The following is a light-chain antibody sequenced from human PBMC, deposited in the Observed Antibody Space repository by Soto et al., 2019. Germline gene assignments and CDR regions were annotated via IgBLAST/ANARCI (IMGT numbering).Light chain of an antibody. CDR2: GPS. CDR3: QQYNNWPQT. Sequence: EIVMTQSPATLSVSPGERATLSCRASQSVSSNLAWYQQKPGQAPRLLIYGPSSRATGIPARFSGSGSGTEFTLTICSLQSEDFAVYYCQQYNNWPQTFGQGTKVDIK. CDR1: QSVSSN. V-gene: IGKV3-15*01. J-gene: IGKJ1*01.